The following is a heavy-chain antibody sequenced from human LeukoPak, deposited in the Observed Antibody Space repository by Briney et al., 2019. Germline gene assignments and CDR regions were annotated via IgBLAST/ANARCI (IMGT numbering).Heavy chain of an antibody. CDR1: GYTFTGYY. CDR2: INPNSGGT. J-gene: IGHJ6*03. Sequence: ASVKVSCKASGYTFTGYYMHWVRQAPGQGLEWMGWINPNSGGTNYGRVTMTRDTSISTAYMELSGLRSDDTAVYYCARDLGLPWYYYMDVWGKGTTVTVSS. V-gene: IGHV1-2*02. CDR3: ARDLGLPWYYYMDV.